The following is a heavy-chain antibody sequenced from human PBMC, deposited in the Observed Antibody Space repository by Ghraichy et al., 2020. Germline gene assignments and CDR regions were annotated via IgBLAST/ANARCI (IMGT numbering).Heavy chain of an antibody. V-gene: IGHV1-2*02. Sequence: ASVKVSCKASGYTFTGLFLHWVRQAPGQGLEWMAWINPNSGETKNAQKFQGRVTMTRDTSISTAYVELSRLRSDDTAVYYCARDGVSGGALDIWGQGTMVTVSS. CDR1: GYTFTGLF. CDR2: INPNSGET. J-gene: IGHJ3*02. D-gene: IGHD2-8*01. CDR3: ARDGVSGGALDI.